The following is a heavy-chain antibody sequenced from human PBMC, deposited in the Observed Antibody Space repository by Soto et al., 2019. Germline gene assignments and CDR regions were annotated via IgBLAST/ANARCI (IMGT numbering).Heavy chain of an antibody. V-gene: IGHV5-51*01. D-gene: IGHD2-15*01. CDR2: IYPGDSDT. Sequence: GESLKISCKGSGYSFTSYWIGWVRQMPWKGLEWMGIIYPGDSDTRYSPSFQGQITISADKSISTAYLQWSSLKASDTAMYYCASPRYCSGGSCYLYAFDIWGQGTMVTVSS. CDR1: GYSFTSYW. J-gene: IGHJ3*02. CDR3: ASPRYCSGGSCYLYAFDI.